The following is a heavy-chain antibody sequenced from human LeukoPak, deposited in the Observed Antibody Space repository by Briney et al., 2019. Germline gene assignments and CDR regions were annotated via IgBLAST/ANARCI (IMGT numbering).Heavy chain of an antibody. CDR3: ARGVPEYYDFWSGYFYYFDY. D-gene: IGHD3-3*01. CDR2: IYYSGST. V-gene: IGHV4-59*01. Sequence: NPSETLSLTCTVSGGSISSYYWSWIRQPPGKGLEWIGYIYYSGSTNYNPSPKSRVTISVDTSKNQFPLKLTSVTAADTAVYYCARGVPEYYDFWSGYFYYFDYWGQGTLVTVSS. CDR1: GGSISSYY. J-gene: IGHJ4*02.